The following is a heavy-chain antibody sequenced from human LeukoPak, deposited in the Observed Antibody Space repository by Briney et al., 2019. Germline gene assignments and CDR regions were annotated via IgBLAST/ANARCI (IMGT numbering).Heavy chain of an antibody. Sequence: HGESLKISCKGSGYSFTSYWIGWVRQMPGKGLEWMGIIYPGDSDTRYSPSFQGQVTISADKSISTAYLQWSSLKASDTAMYYCARTRRDGDYGLDLIYYMDVWGKGTTVTVSS. J-gene: IGHJ6*03. CDR2: IYPGDSDT. V-gene: IGHV5-51*01. CDR3: ARTRRDGDYGLDLIYYMDV. CDR1: GYSFTSYW. D-gene: IGHD4-17*01.